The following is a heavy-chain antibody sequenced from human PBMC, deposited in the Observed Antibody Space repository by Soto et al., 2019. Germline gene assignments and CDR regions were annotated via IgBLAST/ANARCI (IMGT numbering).Heavy chain of an antibody. Sequence: GGSLRLSCAASGFAFNNYAMNWVRQAPGKGLEWVSTISGGGSSTFYADSVKGRFTISRDNSKNTLYLQMNSLRAEDTAVYYCAKAPDYYSYGSQYYFDYWGQGTLVTVSS. CDR3: AKAPDYYSYGSQYYFDY. D-gene: IGHD5-18*01. CDR1: GFAFNNYA. CDR2: ISGGGSST. J-gene: IGHJ4*02. V-gene: IGHV3-23*01.